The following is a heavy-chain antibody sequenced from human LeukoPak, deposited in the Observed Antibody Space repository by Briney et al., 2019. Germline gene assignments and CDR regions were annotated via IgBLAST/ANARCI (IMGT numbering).Heavy chain of an antibody. CDR3: ARHFYYDSSGYYLPSAFDI. V-gene: IGHV5-51*01. CDR2: INPGDSDT. D-gene: IGHD3-22*01. CDR1: GYSFTSSW. Sequence: GESLKISCQASGYSFTSSWIGWARQMPGKGLEWMAIINPGDSDTRYSPSFQGQVTISADKSISTAYLQWSSLKASDTAMYYCARHFYYDSSGYYLPSAFDIWGQGTMVTVSS. J-gene: IGHJ3*02.